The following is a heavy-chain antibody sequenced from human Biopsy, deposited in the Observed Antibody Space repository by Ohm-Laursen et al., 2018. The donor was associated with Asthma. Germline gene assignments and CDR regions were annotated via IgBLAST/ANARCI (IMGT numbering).Heavy chain of an antibody. V-gene: IGHV4-31*03. CDR3: ARAQDYYDSRGYYRSFDY. CDR1: YGSITSGGYY. Sequence: TLSLTCTVSYGSITSGGYYWTWIRQHPGKGLEWIGFICYSGSTYYNPSLKSRVSISIDTSKNQFSLKLSSVTAADTAVYYCARAQDYYDSRGYYRSFDYWGQGTPVTVSS. CDR2: ICYSGST. J-gene: IGHJ4*02. D-gene: IGHD3-22*01.